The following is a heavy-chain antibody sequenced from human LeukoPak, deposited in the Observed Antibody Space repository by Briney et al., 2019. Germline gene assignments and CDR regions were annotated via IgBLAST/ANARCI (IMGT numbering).Heavy chain of an antibody. CDR2: IKQDGSEK. CDR3: AREASPCSSTSCYIYYYYGMDV. V-gene: IGHV3-7*01. D-gene: IGHD2-2*02. Sequence: GGSLRLSCAASGFTFSSYWMSWVRRAPGKGLEWVANIKQDGSEKYYVDSVKGRFTISRDNAKNSLYLQMNSLRAEDTAVYYCAREASPCSSTSCYIYYYYGMDVWGQGTTATVSS. J-gene: IGHJ6*02. CDR1: GFTFSSYW.